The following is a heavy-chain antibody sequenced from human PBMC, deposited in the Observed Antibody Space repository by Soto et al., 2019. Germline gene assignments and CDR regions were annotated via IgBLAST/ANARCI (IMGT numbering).Heavy chain of an antibody. CDR2: INAGNGNT. Sequence: ASVKVSCKASGYTFTSYAMHWVRQAPGQRLEWMGWINAGNGNTKYSQKFQGRVTITWDTSASTAYMELSSLRSEDTAVYYCARGSYGAYYYYGMDVWGQGTTVTVSS. V-gene: IGHV1-3*01. D-gene: IGHD5-18*01. CDR1: GYTFTSYA. CDR3: ARGSYGAYYYYGMDV. J-gene: IGHJ6*02.